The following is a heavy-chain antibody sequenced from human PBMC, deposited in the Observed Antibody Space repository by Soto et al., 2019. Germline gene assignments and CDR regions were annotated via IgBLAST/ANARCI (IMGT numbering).Heavy chain of an antibody. V-gene: IGHV4-31*03. J-gene: IGHJ3*02. CDR2: IYYSGST. Sequence: SETLSLTCTVSGGSISSGGYYWSWIRQHPGKGLEWIGYIYYSGSTYHNPSLKSRVTISVDTSKNQFSLKLSSVTAADTAVYYCARVAGINAFDIWGQGTMVTVSS. D-gene: IGHD2-15*01. CDR1: GGSISSGGYY. CDR3: ARVAGINAFDI.